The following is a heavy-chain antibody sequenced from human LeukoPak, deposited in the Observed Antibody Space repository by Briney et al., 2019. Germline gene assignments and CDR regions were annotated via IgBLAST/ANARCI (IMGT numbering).Heavy chain of an antibody. Sequence: QPGGSLRLSCATSGFIFSNYVMAWVRQAPGKGLEWVSGITGGGDTTYYSDFVKGCFTISRDNSKNTLYLQMNSLRAEDTAVYYCAKATYPGIAAAGSFDYWGQGTLVTVSS. D-gene: IGHD6-13*01. CDR3: AKATYPGIAAAGSFDY. CDR1: GFIFSNYV. V-gene: IGHV3-23*01. J-gene: IGHJ4*02. CDR2: ITGGGDTT.